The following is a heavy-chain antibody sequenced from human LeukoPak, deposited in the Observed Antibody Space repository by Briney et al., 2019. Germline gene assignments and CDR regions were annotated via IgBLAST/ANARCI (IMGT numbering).Heavy chain of an antibody. CDR1: GFTFSSYA. CDR3: ARDWRVPDLVDGGAFDI. V-gene: IGHV3-30-3*01. J-gene: IGHJ3*02. Sequence: GGSLRLSCAASGFTFSSYAMHWVRQAPGKGLEWVAVISYDGSNKYYADSVKGRFTISRDNSKNTLYLQMNSLRAEDTAVYYCARDWRVPDLVDGGAFDIWGQGTMVTVSS. CDR2: ISYDGSNK. D-gene: IGHD1-26*01.